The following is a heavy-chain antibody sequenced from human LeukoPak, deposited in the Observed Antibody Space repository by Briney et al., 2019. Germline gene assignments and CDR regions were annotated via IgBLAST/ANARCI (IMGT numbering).Heavy chain of an antibody. CDR1: GGTFSSYA. D-gene: IGHD3-3*01. J-gene: IGHJ4*02. V-gene: IGHV1-69*01. CDR3: ARDHVRFLEWLPPDY. CDR2: IIPIFGTA. Sequence: SVKVSCKASGGTFSSYAISWVRQAPGQGLEWMGGIIPIFGTANYAQKFQGRVTITADESTSTAYMELRSLRSDDTAVYYCARDHVRFLEWLPPDYWGQGTLVTVSS.